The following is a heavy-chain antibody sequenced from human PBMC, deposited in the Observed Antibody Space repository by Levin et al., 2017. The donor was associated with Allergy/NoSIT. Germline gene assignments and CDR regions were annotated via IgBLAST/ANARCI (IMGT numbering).Heavy chain of an antibody. J-gene: IGHJ4*02. CDR2: ISESGGST. Sequence: GGSLRLSCAASGFTFSSDVMSWVRQAPGKGLEWVSGISESGGSTFYANSVKGRFTISRDNSKNTVYLQMNSLRVEDTAVYFCAKGSYCTGGTCYSRLGYWGQGTLVTVSS. D-gene: IGHD2-15*01. CDR3: AKGSYCTGGTCYSRLGY. CDR1: GFTFSSDV. V-gene: IGHV3-23*01.